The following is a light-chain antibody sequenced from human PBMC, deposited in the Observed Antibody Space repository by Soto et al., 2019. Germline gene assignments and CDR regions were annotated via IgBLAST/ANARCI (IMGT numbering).Light chain of an antibody. V-gene: IGKV1-39*01. CDR3: QQSYTTPHT. CDR1: QSISSY. CDR2: AVS. J-gene: IGKJ4*01. Sequence: DIQMTQSPSSLSASVGDRVTITCRASQSISSYFNWYQQKPGEAPKLLIYAVSNLQSGVPSRFSGSGSGTDFTLTINSLQPEDFATYYCQQSYTTPHTFGGGTKVEVK.